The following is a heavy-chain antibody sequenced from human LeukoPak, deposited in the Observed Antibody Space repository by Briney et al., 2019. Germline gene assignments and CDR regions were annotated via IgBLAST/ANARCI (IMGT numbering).Heavy chain of an antibody. CDR1: GFTSTNYA. D-gene: IGHD5-12*01. J-gene: IGHJ5*02. Sequence: GGSLRLSCAASGFTSTNYAMNWVRQAPGKGLEWVSVLIGSSGSTDYADSVKGRFTISRDNSKNTLYLQMNSLRAEDTAVYYCAKGAQRGYSGYLDPWGQGTLVTVSS. CDR3: AKGAQRGYSGYLDP. CDR2: LIGSSGST. V-gene: IGHV3-23*01.